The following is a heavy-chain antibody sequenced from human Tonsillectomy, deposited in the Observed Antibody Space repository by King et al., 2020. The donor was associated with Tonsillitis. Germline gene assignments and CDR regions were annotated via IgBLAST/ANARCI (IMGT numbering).Heavy chain of an antibody. CDR2: ISWNSGSI. J-gene: IGHJ4*02. D-gene: IGHD3-10*01. V-gene: IGHV3-9*01. Sequence: VQLVESGGGLVKPGRSLRLSCAASGFTFDDYAMHWVRQAPGKGLEWVSGISWNSGSIGYADSVKGRFTVSRDNAKNSLYLQMNSLRADATVLYYCAKDYGSGSYSKSFYYDYWGQGTLVTVAS. CDR1: GFTFDDYA. CDR3: AKDYGSGSYSKSFYYDY.